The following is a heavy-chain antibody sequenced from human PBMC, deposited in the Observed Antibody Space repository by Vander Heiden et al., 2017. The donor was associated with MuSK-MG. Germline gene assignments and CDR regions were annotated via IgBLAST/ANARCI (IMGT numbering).Heavy chain of an antibody. CDR2: ISTDTGDT. Sequence: QGNLVQFGTAGKKAEDSVAVSCQASHYTFSSFGISWVRQATGQGLEWLGWISTDTGDTNYAQKVRGRITLTTSTATSTVNMELRSLRSDDSAVYYCARDKYGGNLDAFDLWGQGTVVSVSS. D-gene: IGHD2-15*01. V-gene: IGHV1-18*01. CDR1: HYTFSSFG. CDR3: ARDKYGGNLDAFDL. J-gene: IGHJ3*01.